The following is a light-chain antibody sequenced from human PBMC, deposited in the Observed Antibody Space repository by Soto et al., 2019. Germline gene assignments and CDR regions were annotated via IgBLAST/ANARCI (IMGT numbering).Light chain of an antibody. CDR3: SSYTSSSTLV. Sequence: QSALTQPASVSGSPGQSITISCTGTSSDVGGYNYVSWYQQHPGEAPKLMIYDVSNRPSGVSNRFSGSKSGNTASLTISGLQAEDEADDYCSSYTSSSTLVVGGGTQLAVL. J-gene: IGLJ2*01. CDR1: SSDVGGYNY. V-gene: IGLV2-14*01. CDR2: DVS.